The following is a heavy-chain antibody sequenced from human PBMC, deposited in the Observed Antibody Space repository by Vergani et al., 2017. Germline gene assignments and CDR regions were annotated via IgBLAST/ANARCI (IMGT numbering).Heavy chain of an antibody. CDR2: VDPEDGET. V-gene: IGHV1-69-2*01. J-gene: IGHJ5*02. CDR1: GYTFTGYY. Sequence: VQLVQSGAEVKKPGASVKVSCKASGYTFTGYYMHWVRQAPGQGLEWMGLVDPEDGETIYAEKFQGRVTITADTSTDTAYMELSSLRSEDTAVYYCAKGGEDIVVVPAAIGHDWFDPWGQGTLVTVSS. D-gene: IGHD2-2*01. CDR3: AKGGEDIVVVPAAIGHDWFDP.